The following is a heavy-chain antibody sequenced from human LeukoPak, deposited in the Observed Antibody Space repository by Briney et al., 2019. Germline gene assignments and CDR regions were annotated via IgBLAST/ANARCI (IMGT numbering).Heavy chain of an antibody. J-gene: IGHJ5*02. Sequence: GASVKVSCKASGGTFSSYAISWVRQAPGQGLEWMGGIIPIFGTANYAQKFQGRVTITADKSTSTAYMELSSLRSEDTAVYYCARLQIGSWPRQWGGWFDPWGQGTLVTVSS. CDR2: IIPIFGTA. CDR1: GGTFSSYA. D-gene: IGHD6-13*01. CDR3: ARLQIGSWPRQWGGWFDP. V-gene: IGHV1-69*06.